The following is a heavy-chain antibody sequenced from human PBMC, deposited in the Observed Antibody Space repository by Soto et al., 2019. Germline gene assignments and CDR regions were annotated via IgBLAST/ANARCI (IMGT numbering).Heavy chain of an antibody. CDR2: IYYSGST. CDR3: ARCPRAGSAKPYPYFEY. D-gene: IGHD6-13*01. J-gene: IGHJ4*02. CDR1: AGSISSGDYY. V-gene: IGHV4-30-4*01. Sequence: PSETLSFTWTVSAGSISSGDYYWTWVRQPTXKGLDWIGYIYYSGSTNYNPSLKKRVTISVGTSKNQSSFRLSSVTAANTGVGSCARCPRAGSAKPYPYFEYWGQGTLVTVSS.